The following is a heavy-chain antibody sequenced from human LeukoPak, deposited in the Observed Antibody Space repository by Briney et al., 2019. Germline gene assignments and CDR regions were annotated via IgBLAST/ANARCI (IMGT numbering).Heavy chain of an antibody. D-gene: IGHD6-19*01. CDR1: GFTFSSYA. CDR3: AKLSSGWYSVFDY. Sequence: GGSLRLSCAASGFTFSSYAMSWVRQAPGKGLEWVSAISGSGGSTYYADSVKGRFTISRDNSKNTLYLQMNSLRAVDTAVYYCAKLSSGWYSVFDYWGQGTLVTVSS. CDR2: ISGSGGST. V-gene: IGHV3-23*01. J-gene: IGHJ4*02.